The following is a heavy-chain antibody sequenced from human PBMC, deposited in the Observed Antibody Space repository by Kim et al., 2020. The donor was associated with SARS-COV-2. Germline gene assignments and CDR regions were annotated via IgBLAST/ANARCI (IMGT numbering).Heavy chain of an antibody. CDR2: IHTNTGKP. V-gene: IGHV7-4-1*02. D-gene: IGHD3-16*01. CDR1: GYTLTRFG. J-gene: IGHJ4*02. CDR3: VLLGGGDTDYFDY. Sequence: ASVKVSCKASGYTLTRFGMNWVRQAPGQGLEWMGWIHTNTGKPTYAQGFPGRFVFSLDTSVNTAFLQITSLTAEDTAVYYCVLLGGGDTDYFDYWGQGTLVSVSS.